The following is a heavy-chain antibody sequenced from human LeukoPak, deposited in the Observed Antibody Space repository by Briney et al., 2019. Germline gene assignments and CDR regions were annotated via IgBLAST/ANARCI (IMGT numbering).Heavy chain of an antibody. V-gene: IGHV3-74*01. CDR2: INSDGTDT. Sequence: GGSLRLSCAASGFTFSNYWMHWARQAPGKGLVWVSRINSDGTDTTYADSVRGRFTISRDNAKNTLYLQMDSLRAEDTAVYYCARDSRTSGWYGPASWGQGTLVTVSS. CDR3: ARDSRTSGWYGPAS. D-gene: IGHD6-19*01. CDR1: GFTFSNYW. J-gene: IGHJ5*02.